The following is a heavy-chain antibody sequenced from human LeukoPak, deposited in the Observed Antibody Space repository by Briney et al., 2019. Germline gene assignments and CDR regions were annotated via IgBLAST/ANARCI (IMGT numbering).Heavy chain of an antibody. Sequence: SVKVSCKASGGTFSSYAISWVRQAPGQGLEWMGGIIPIFGTANYAQKFQGRVTITTDESTSTAYMELSSLRSEDTAVYYCARCAVAAPSCYYMDVWGKGTTVTVSS. D-gene: IGHD6-6*01. J-gene: IGHJ6*03. CDR1: GGTFSSYA. CDR2: IIPIFGTA. V-gene: IGHV1-69*05. CDR3: ARCAVAAPSCYYMDV.